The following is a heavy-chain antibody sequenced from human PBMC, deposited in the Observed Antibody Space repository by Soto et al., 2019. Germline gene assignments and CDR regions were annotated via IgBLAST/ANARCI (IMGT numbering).Heavy chain of an antibody. Sequence: SETLSLTCAVYGGSFSGYYWSWIRQPPGKGLEWIGEINHSGSTNYNPSLKSRVTISVDTSKNQFSLKLSSVTAADTAVYYCARSLRLILNWGQGTLVTVSS. V-gene: IGHV4-34*01. CDR1: GGSFSGYY. CDR3: ARSLRLILN. J-gene: IGHJ4*02. CDR2: INHSGST. D-gene: IGHD2-8*01.